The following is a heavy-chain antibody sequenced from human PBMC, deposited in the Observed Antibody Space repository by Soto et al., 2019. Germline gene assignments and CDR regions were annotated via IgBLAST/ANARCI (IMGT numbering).Heavy chain of an antibody. V-gene: IGHV3-23*01. D-gene: IGHD6-19*01. Sequence: PGGSLRLSCAASGFIFSNYAMSWVRQAPGKGLEWVSGISGSGSSTYYTDSVKGRFTISRDNSKNTLYLQMNSLRAEDTAIYFCAKVEGWLIRSDFDDWGQGTRVTVSS. CDR1: GFIFSNYA. CDR2: ISGSGSST. J-gene: IGHJ4*02. CDR3: AKVEGWLIRSDFDD.